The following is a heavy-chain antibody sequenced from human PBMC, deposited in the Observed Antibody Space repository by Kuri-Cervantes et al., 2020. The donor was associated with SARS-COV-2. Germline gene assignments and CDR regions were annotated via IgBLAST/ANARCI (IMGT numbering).Heavy chain of an antibody. CDR1: GFTFSNAW. J-gene: IGHJ4*02. Sequence: GESLKISCAASGFTFSNAWMSWVRQAPGKGLEWVGRIKSKTDGGTTDYAAHVKGRFTISRDDSKNTLYLQMNRLKTEDTAVYYCTTGPIVGATWGVDYWGQGTLVTVSS. D-gene: IGHD1-26*01. CDR2: IKSKTDGGTT. V-gene: IGHV3-15*01. CDR3: TTGPIVGATWGVDY.